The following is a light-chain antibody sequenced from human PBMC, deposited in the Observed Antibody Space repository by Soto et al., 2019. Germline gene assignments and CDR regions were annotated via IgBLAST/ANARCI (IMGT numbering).Light chain of an antibody. CDR1: QSVSSSY. J-gene: IGKJ5*01. CDR3: QQRSSWPPT. V-gene: IGKV3D-20*02. Sequence: EIVLTQSTRTLSLSPGERATLSCRAPQSVSSSYLAWYQQKPGQAPRLLIYGASSRATGIPDRFSGSGSGTDFTLTISRLEPEDFAVYYCQQRSSWPPTFGQGTRLEIK. CDR2: GAS.